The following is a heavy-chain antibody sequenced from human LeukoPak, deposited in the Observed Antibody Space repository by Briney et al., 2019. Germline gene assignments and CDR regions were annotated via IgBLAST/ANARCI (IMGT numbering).Heavy chain of an antibody. D-gene: IGHD2-8*01. J-gene: IGHJ4*02. CDR1: GGSISSSSYY. CDR3: ASPQARPSEFLMVYANSPFDC. CDR2: IYYSGST. Sequence: PSETLSLTCTVSGGSISSSSYYWGWIRQPPGKGLEWIGGIYYSGSTYYNPSLKSRVTISVDTSKNQFSLKLSSVTAADTAVYYCASPQARPSEFLMVYANSPFDCWGQGTLVTVTS. V-gene: IGHV4-39*01.